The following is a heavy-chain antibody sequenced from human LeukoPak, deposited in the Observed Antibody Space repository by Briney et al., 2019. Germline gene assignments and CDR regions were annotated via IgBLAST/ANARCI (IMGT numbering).Heavy chain of an antibody. CDR2: IYSGGST. CDR3: ARVGANQYYDFPNWFDP. CDR1: GFTVSSNY. D-gene: IGHD3-3*01. V-gene: IGHV3-53*01. J-gene: IGHJ5*02. Sequence: GGSLRLSCAASGFTVSSNYMSWVRQAPGKGLEWVSVIYSGGSTYYADSVKGRFTISRDNSKNTLYLQMNSLRAEDTAVYYCARVGANQYYDFPNWFDPWGQGTLVTVSS.